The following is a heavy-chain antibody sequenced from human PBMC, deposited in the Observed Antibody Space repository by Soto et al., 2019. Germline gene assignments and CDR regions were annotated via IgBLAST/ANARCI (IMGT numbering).Heavy chain of an antibody. Sequence: GGSLRLSCAASGFSFSDYNMNWVRQAPGKGLQWISYISSTGSTVYYEDSVKGRFTISRDNARNSLFLQMTSLRQEDTAVYYCARDRQAYEPGSVAFYFDSWGRGKLVTVSS. V-gene: IGHV3-48*02. J-gene: IGHJ4*02. D-gene: IGHD3-22*01. CDR2: ISSTGSTV. CDR1: GFSFSDYN. CDR3: ARDRQAYEPGSVAFYFDS.